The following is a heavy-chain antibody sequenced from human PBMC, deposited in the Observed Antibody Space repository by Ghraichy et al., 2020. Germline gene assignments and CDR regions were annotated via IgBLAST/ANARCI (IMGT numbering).Heavy chain of an antibody. CDR3: ARGVGSCSGGSCPDY. D-gene: IGHD2-15*01. CDR1: GGSFSGYY. CDR2: INHSGST. J-gene: IGHJ4*02. V-gene: IGHV4-34*01. Sequence: SETLSLTCAVYGGSFSGYYWSWIRQPPGKGLEWIGEINHSGSTNYNPTLKSRVTISVDTSKNQFSLKMSSVTAADTAVYYCARGVGSCSGGSCPDYWGQGTLVTVSS.